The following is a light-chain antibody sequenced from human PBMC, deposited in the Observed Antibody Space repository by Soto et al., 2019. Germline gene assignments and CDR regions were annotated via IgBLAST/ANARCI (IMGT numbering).Light chain of an antibody. CDR3: QQYENLPLT. V-gene: IGKV1-33*01. CDR1: QDISNY. Sequence: DIQMTQSPSSLSASVGDRVTITCQASQDISNYLNWYQQKPGRAPKLLIYDASKLETGVPTRFNGGWAKNDFSLPISGLQPGDFATYYCQQYENLPLTFGPGTKVHIK. CDR2: DAS. J-gene: IGKJ3*01.